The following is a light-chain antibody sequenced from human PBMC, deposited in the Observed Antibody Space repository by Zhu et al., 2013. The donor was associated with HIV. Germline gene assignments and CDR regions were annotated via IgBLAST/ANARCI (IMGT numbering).Light chain of an antibody. V-gene: IGKV3-15*01. J-gene: IGKJ4*01. Sequence: EIVMTQSPATLSVSPRERATLSCRASQTVSSNLAWYQQKPGQAPRLLIYGASTRATGIPARFSGSGSGTEFTLTISSLQSEDSAVYFCQQYNNWPLTFGGGTKVEIK. CDR3: QQYNNWPLT. CDR1: QTVSSN. CDR2: GAS.